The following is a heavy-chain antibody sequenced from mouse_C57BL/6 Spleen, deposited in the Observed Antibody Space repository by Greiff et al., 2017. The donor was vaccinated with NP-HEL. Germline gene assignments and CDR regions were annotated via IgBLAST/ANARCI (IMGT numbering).Heavy chain of an antibody. V-gene: IGHV1-15*01. CDR3: TRLRAYYSNYGDY. CDR2: IDPETGGT. D-gene: IGHD2-5*01. CDR1: GYTFTDYE. J-gene: IGHJ2*01. Sequence: VQVVESGAELVRPGASVTLSCKASGYTFTDYEMHWVKQTPVHGLEWIGAIDPETGGTAYNQKFKGKAILTADKSSSTAYMELRSLTSEYSAVYYCTRLRAYYSNYGDYWGQGTTLTVSS.